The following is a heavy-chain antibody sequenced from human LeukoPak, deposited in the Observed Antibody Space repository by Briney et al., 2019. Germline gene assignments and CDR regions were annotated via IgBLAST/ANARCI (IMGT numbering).Heavy chain of an antibody. CDR2: IYTSGST. D-gene: IGHD3-22*01. J-gene: IGHJ4*02. Sequence: SETLSLTCTVSGGSISSGSYYWSWIRQPAGKGLEWIGRIYTSGSTNYNPSLKSRVTISVDTSKNQFSLKLSSVTAADTAVYYCAREIYYYDSSGYSVDYWGQGTLVTVSS. CDR3: AREIYYYDSSGYSVDY. V-gene: IGHV4-61*02. CDR1: GGSISSGSYY.